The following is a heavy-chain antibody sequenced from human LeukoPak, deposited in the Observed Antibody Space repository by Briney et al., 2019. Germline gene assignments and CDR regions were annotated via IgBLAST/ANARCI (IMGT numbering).Heavy chain of an antibody. D-gene: IGHD4-17*01. J-gene: IGHJ4*02. CDR2: INPNSGGT. V-gene: IGHV1-2*02. Sequence: EASVKVSCKASGYTFTGYYMHWVRQAPGQGLEWMGWINPNSGGTNYAQRLQGRVTMTTDTSTSTAYMELRSLRSDDTAVYYCARDRDYGDYNTQDLFVYWGQGTLVTVSS. CDR1: GYTFTGYY. CDR3: ARDRDYGDYNTQDLFVY.